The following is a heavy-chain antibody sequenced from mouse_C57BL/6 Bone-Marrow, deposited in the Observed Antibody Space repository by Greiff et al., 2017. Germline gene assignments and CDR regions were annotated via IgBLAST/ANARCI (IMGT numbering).Heavy chain of an antibody. CDR2: IDPENGDT. CDR3: TTFYYTEYFDV. CDR1: GFNITDDY. V-gene: IGHV14-4*01. D-gene: IGHD1-1*01. Sequence: EVQLQQSGAELVRPGASVKLSCTASGFNITDDYMHWVKQRPEQGLEWIGWIDPENGDTEYASKFQGKATITADTSSNTAYLQLSSLTSEDTAVYYCTTFYYTEYFDVWGTGTTVTVSS. J-gene: IGHJ1*03.